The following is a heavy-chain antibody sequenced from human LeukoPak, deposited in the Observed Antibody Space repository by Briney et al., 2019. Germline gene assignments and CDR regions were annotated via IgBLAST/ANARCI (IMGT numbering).Heavy chain of an antibody. CDR3: ARDRGTAMFDP. CDR2: ISYDGSNK. Sequence: GRSLRLSCAASGFTFSSYAMHWVRQAPGKGLEWVAVISYDGSNKYYADSVKGRFTISRDNSKNTLYLQMNSLRAEDTAVYYCARDRGTAMFDPWGQGTLVTVSS. D-gene: IGHD5-18*01. J-gene: IGHJ5*02. CDR1: GFTFSSYA. V-gene: IGHV3-30*04.